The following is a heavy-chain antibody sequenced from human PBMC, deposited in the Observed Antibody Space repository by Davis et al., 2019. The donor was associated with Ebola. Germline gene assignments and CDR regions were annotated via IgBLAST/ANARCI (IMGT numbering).Heavy chain of an antibody. CDR2: INSDGSST. V-gene: IGHV3-74*01. J-gene: IGHJ4*02. CDR3: ARGQVRLRGFEY. Sequence: GESLKISCAASGFTFSSYWMHWVRQAPGKGLVWVSRINSDGSSTSYADSVKGRFTISRDNSKNTLYLQMNSLRAEETAEYYCARGQVRLRGFEYWGQGTLLTVSS. CDR1: GFTFSSYW. D-gene: IGHD4-17*01.